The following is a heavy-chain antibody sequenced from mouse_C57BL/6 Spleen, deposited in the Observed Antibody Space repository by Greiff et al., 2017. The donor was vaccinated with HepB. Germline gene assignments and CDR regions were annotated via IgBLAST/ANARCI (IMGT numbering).Heavy chain of an antibody. CDR2: ISDGGSYT. V-gene: IGHV5-4*01. J-gene: IGHJ4*01. CDR3: ARDSYGNYDAMDY. CDR1: GFTFSSYA. Sequence: EVMLVESGGGLVKPGGSLKLSCAASGFTFSSYAMSWVRQTPEKRLEWVATISDGGSYTYYPDNVKGRFTISRDNAKNNLYLQMSHLKSEDTAMYYCARDSYGNYDAMDYWGQGTSVTVSS. D-gene: IGHD2-1*01.